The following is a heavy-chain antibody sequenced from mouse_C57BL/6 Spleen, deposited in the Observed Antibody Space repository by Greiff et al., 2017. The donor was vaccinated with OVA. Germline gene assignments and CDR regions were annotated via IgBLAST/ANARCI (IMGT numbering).Heavy chain of an antibody. CDR1: GYTFTSYW. V-gene: IGHV1-55*01. CDR2: IYPGSGST. Sequence: QVQLQQPGAELVKPGASVKMSCKASGYTFTSYWITWVKQRPGQGLEWIGDIYPGSGSTNYNEKFKSKATLTVDTSSSTAYMQLGSLTSEDSAVYYCAREGTVVHKPYFDYWGQGTTLTVSS. D-gene: IGHD1-1*01. J-gene: IGHJ2*01. CDR3: AREGTVVHKPYFDY.